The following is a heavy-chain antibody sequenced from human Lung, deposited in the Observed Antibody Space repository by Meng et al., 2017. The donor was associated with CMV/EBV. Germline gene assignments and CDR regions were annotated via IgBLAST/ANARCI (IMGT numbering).Heavy chain of an antibody. CDR1: GYTFTSFD. Sequence: ASVKVSXKASGYTFTSFDINWVRQATGQGPEWMGWMNPNSGNTGYAQKFQGRVTMTRDTSINTAYMELSRLRSDDTAVYYCSRGAPFFRDAFDLWGQGTMVXVS. J-gene: IGHJ3*01. CDR3: SRGAPFFRDAFDL. CDR2: MNPNSGNT. V-gene: IGHV1-8*02. D-gene: IGHD3-16*01.